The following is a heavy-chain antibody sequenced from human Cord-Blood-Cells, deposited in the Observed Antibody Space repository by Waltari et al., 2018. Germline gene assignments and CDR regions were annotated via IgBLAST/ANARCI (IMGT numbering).Heavy chain of an antibody. J-gene: IGHJ2*01. V-gene: IGHV4-38-2*02. CDR2: IYHSGST. D-gene: IGHD2-2*01. Sequence: QVQLQESGPGLVKPSETLSLPCTVPGYSISRGYYGGWIRQPPGKGLGWIGSIYHSGSTYYNPSLKSRVTISVDTSKNQFSRKRSSVTAADTAVYYCARVGRCSSTSCYWYFDLWGRGTLVTVSS. CDR3: ARVGRCSSTSCYWYFDL. CDR1: GYSISRGYY.